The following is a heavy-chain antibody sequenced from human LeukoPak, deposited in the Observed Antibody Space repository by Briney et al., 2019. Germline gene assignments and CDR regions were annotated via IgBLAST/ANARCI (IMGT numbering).Heavy chain of an antibody. Sequence: GGSLRLSCAASGFTFSSYAMHWVRQAPGKGLEWVAVISYDGSNKYYVDSVKGRFTISRDNSKNTLYLQMNSLRAEDTAVYYCAGGAGINYYYGMDVWGKGTTVTVSS. CDR2: ISYDGSNK. J-gene: IGHJ6*04. CDR3: AGGAGINYYYGMDV. CDR1: GFTFSSYA. D-gene: IGHD6-19*01. V-gene: IGHV3-30*04.